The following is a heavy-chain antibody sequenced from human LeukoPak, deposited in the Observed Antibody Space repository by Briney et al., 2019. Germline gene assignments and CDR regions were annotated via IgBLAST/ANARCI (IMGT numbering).Heavy chain of an antibody. D-gene: IGHD5-12*01. CDR1: GFTFSSYG. CDR2: INQGGSVK. Sequence: PGRSLRLSCAASGFTFSSYGMHWVRQAPGKGLEWVANINQGGSVKYYVDSVKGRFTISRDDAKSSLYVQMNSLRDEDTAVYYCARFGYSGWNLEYWGQGTLVTVSS. CDR3: ARFGYSGWNLEY. V-gene: IGHV3-7*01. J-gene: IGHJ4*02.